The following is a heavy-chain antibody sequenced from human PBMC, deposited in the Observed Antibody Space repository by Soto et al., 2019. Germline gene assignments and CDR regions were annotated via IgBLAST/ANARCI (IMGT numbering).Heavy chain of an antibody. D-gene: IGHD6-25*01. CDR3: ARVGQGQQRGRGWFDP. Sequence: PGGSLRLSCAASGFTFSSYGMHWVRQAPGKGLEWVAVIWYDGSNKYYADSVKGRFTISRDNSKNTLYLQMNSLRAEDTAVYYCARVGQGQQRGRGWFDPWGQGTLVTVSS. J-gene: IGHJ5*02. CDR2: IWYDGSNK. V-gene: IGHV3-33*01. CDR1: GFTFSSYG.